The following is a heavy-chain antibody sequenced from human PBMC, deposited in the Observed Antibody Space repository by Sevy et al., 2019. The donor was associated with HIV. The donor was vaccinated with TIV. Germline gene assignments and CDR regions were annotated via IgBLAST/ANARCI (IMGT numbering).Heavy chain of an antibody. J-gene: IGHJ3*02. D-gene: IGHD6-19*01. CDR2: IYYSGST. V-gene: IGHV4-39*01. CDR3: ARHVNSMYSSGLYQTAFDI. Sequence: SETLSLTCTVSGGSISSSSYYWGWIRQPPEKGLEWIGSIYYSGSTYYNPSLKSRVTISVDTSKNQFSLKLSSVTAADTAVYYCARHVNSMYSSGLYQTAFDIWGQGTMVTVSS. CDR1: GGSISSSSYY.